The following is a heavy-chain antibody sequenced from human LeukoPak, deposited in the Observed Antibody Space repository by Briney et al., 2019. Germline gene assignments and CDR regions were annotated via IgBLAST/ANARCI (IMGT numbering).Heavy chain of an antibody. CDR3: ARTPSIVGYTSRELGRWYFDL. CDR1: GFTFSSYS. V-gene: IGHV3-21*01. CDR2: ISGSSSYI. Sequence: GSLRLSCAASGFTFSSYSMNWVRQAPGKGLEWLSSISGSSSYIYYADSVKGRFTISRDNARNSLYLQMKSLRAEDTAVYYRARTPSIVGYTSRELGRWYFDLWGRGTPVTVSS. D-gene: IGHD6-13*01. J-gene: IGHJ2*01.